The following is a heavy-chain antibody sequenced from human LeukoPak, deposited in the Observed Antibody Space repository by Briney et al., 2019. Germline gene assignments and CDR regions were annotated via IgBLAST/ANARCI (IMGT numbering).Heavy chain of an antibody. D-gene: IGHD3-16*01. CDR1: GYTFTSYG. CDR3: AGMSHGGSFDY. J-gene: IGHJ4*02. Sequence: ASVKVSCKASGYTFTSYGISWVRQAPGQGLEWMGWISAYNGSTNYAQKLQGRVTMTTDTSTSTAYMELRSLRSDDTAVYYCAGMSHGGSFDYWGQGTLVTVSS. V-gene: IGHV1-18*01. CDR2: ISAYNGST.